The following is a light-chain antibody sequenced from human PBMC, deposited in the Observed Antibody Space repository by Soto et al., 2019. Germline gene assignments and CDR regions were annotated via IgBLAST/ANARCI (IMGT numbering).Light chain of an antibody. V-gene: IGLV2-14*01. CDR3: SSYTSSTTVV. CDR1: SSDVGGHNY. CDR2: EVT. J-gene: IGLJ2*01. Sequence: QSALTQPASVSASPGQSITISCTGTSSDVGGHNYVSWYQQYPGTAPKLIIYEVTDRPSGVSDRFSGSRSGNTASLTISGLQAEDEADYYCSSYTSSTTVVFGGGTKLTVL.